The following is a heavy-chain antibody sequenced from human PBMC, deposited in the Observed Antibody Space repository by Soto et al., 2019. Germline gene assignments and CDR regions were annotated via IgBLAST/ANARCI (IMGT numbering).Heavy chain of an antibody. J-gene: IGHJ6*02. CDR3: ARYIPGVRYYGMDV. V-gene: IGHV3-23*01. CDR2: IGESGTPT. D-gene: IGHD2-2*01. Sequence: EVQLLESGGGLVQPGGSLRLSCAASGFTFSSYAMKWVRQAPGKGLEWVSLIGESGTPTYYADSVKGRFTISRDNSGNTLFLEMYSLRAEDTAVYYCARYIPGVRYYGMDVWGQVTTVTDSS. CDR1: GFTFSSYA.